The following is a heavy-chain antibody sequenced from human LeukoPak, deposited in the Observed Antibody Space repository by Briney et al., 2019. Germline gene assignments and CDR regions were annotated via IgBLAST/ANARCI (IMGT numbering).Heavy chain of an antibody. CDR3: ARRRDLYSGSYYPFDY. CDR1: GYSFTSYW. Sequence: GESLQISYKGSGYSFTSYWIGWVRPMPGKGLKWMGIIYPGDSDARYSPSFQGQVTISADKSISTAYLQWSSLKASDTAMYYCARRRDLYSGSYYPFDYWGQGTLVTVSS. D-gene: IGHD1-26*01. CDR2: IYPGDSDA. J-gene: IGHJ4*02. V-gene: IGHV5-51*01.